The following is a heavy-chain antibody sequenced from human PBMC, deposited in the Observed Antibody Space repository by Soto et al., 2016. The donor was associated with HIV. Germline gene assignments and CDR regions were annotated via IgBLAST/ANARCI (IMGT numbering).Heavy chain of an antibody. CDR3: ARDGLMVRGLHY. CDR1: GYTFTSYY. CDR2: MNPNSGNT. Sequence: QVRLVQSGAEVKKPGASVKASCKASGYTFTSYYMHWVRQAPGQGLEWMGWMNPNSGNTGYAQKFQGRVTITRNTSISTAYMELSSLRSEDTAVYYCARDGLMVRGLHYWGQGTLVTVSS. V-gene: IGHV1-8*03. J-gene: IGHJ4*02. D-gene: IGHD3-10*01.